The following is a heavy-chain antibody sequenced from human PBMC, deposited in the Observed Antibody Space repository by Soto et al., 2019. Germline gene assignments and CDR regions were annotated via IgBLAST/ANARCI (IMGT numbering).Heavy chain of an antibody. CDR2: ISYDGSNK. CDR1: GFTFSSYG. D-gene: IGHD7-27*01. Sequence: QVQLVESGGGVVQPGRSLRLSCAASGFTFSSYGMHWVRQAPGKGLEWVAVISYDGSNKYYADSVKGRFTISRDNSKNALYLQMNRLRAEDTAVYYCAKDLNSGGNWGGGWYFDYWGQGTLVTVSS. V-gene: IGHV3-30*18. CDR3: AKDLNSGGNWGGGWYFDY. J-gene: IGHJ4*02.